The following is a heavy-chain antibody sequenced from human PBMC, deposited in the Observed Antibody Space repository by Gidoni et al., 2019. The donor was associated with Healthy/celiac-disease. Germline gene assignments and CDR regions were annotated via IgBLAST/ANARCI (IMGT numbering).Heavy chain of an antibody. D-gene: IGHD2-2*01. Sequence: QVQLKESGPGLVKPSETLSITCPVSGGPISSYYWSWIRQPPGKGLEWIGYIYYSGSTNYNPSLKSRVTISVDTSKNQFSLKLSSVTAADTAVYYCARVRCSSTSCYYYYGMDVWGQGTTVTVSS. V-gene: IGHV4-59*01. CDR2: IYYSGST. J-gene: IGHJ6*02. CDR1: GGPISSYY. CDR3: ARVRCSSTSCYYYYGMDV.